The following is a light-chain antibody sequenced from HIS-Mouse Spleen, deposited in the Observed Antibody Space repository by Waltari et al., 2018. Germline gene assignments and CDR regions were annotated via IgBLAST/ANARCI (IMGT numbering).Light chain of an antibody. CDR1: QSVSSN. CDR2: GAS. V-gene: IGKV3-15*01. J-gene: IGKJ4*01. Sequence: EIVMTQSPATLSVSPGERATLSCRASQSVSSNLAWYQRRAGQAPRLLIYGASTRATGIPAGFRCSGSGTEFTLTISSMQSEDFAVYYCQQYNNWPLTFGGGTKVGIK. CDR3: QQYNNWPLT.